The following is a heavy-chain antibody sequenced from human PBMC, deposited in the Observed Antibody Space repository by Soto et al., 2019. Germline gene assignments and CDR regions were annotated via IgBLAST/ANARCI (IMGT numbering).Heavy chain of an antibody. D-gene: IGHD2-2*01. CDR2: ISSSSSYI. CDR3: ARDPVAGVPAAILDYYYGMDV. V-gene: IGHV3-21*01. Sequence: GSLRLSCAASGFTFSSYSMSWVRQAPGKGLEWVSSISSSSSYIYYADSVKGRFTISRDNAKNSLYLQMNSLRAEDTAVYYCARDPVAGVPAAILDYYYGMDVWGQGTTVTVSS. CDR1: GFTFSSYS. J-gene: IGHJ6*02.